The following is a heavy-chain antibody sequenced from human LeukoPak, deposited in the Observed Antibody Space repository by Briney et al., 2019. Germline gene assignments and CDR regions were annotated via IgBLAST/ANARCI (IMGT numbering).Heavy chain of an antibody. D-gene: IGHD6-13*01. Sequence: SETLSLTCVVSGGSFSGYYWSWIRQPPGKGLEWIGEINNSGSTNYNPSLKSRVTISVDTSKNQFSLKLSSVTAADTAVYYCARQGSSSWPNWFDPWGQGTLVTVSS. CDR3: ARQGSSSWPNWFDP. CDR1: GGSFSGYY. V-gene: IGHV4-34*01. J-gene: IGHJ5*02. CDR2: INNSGST.